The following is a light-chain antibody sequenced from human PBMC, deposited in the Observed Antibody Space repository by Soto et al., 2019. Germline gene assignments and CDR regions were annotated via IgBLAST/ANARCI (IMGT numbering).Light chain of an antibody. V-gene: IGKV1-12*01. CDR3: QQTTTFPLT. CDR1: QGITRW. J-gene: IGKJ4*01. CDR2: RAS. Sequence: DIQMTQSPSSVSGSVGDRATITCRASQGITRWLAWYQQKPGKAPKLLIYRASNLQSEVPSRFSGSGSGTDFTLTISGLQPADFAAYYCQQTTTFPLTLGGGTKVEIK.